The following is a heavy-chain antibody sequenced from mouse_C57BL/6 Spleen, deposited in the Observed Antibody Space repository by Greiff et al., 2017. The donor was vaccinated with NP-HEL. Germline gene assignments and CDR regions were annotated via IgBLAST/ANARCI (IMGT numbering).Heavy chain of an antibody. CDR3: ARSGSYAMDY. CDR2: IYPGSGNT. Sequence: QVQLQQSGPELVKPGASVKISCKASGYSFASYYIHWVKQRPGQGLEWIGWIYPGSGNTKYNEKFKGKATLTADTSSSTAYMQLSSLTSEDSAVYYCARSGSYAMDYWGQGTSVTVSS. CDR1: GYSFASYY. D-gene: IGHD3-1*01. J-gene: IGHJ4*01. V-gene: IGHV1-66*01.